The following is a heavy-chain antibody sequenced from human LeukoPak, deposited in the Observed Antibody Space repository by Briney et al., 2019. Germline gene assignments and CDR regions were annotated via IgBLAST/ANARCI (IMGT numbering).Heavy chain of an antibody. CDR1: GGSISSYY. CDR3: ASGVVYGDAFDI. CDR2: IYYSGST. D-gene: IGHD5/OR15-5a*01. V-gene: IGHV4-59*08. J-gene: IGHJ3*02. Sequence: PSETLSLTCTVSGGSISSYYWSWIRQPPGKGLEWIGYIYYSGSTNYNPSLKSRVTISVDTSKNQFSLKLSSVTAADTAVYYCASGVVYGDAFDIWGQGTMVTVSS.